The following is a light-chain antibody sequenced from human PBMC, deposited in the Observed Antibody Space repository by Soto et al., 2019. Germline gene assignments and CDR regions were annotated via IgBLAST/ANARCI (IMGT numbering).Light chain of an antibody. J-gene: IGKJ4*01. CDR3: LQDHSYPLT. V-gene: IGKV1-5*03. CDR1: QTISSW. Sequence: DILMTQSPSTLSASVGDTVAITCRASQTISSWVAWYQQKPGRAPKLLIYKASSLESGVPSRFSGSGSGTDFTLTISSLQPEDFATYYCLQDHSYPLTFGGGTKVDIK. CDR2: KAS.